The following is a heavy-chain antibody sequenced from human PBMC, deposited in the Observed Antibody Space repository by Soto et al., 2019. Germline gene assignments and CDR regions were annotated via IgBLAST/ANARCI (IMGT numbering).Heavy chain of an antibody. CDR2: FFIGGNT. Sequence: PSETLSLTCTFSGGSISSSTYYWGWMRQPPGKGLEWIASFFIGGNTYYNPSLKSRVTISVDTSKNQFSLKLSSVTAADTAVYFCAGRQGRDTDAYYWGQGILVTVSS. D-gene: IGHD3-10*01. CDR1: GGSISSSTYY. V-gene: IGHV4-39*01. CDR3: AGRQGRDTDAYY. J-gene: IGHJ4*02.